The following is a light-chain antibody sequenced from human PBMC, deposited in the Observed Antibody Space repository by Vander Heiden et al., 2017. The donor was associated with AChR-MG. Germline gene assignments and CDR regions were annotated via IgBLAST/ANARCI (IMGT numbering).Light chain of an antibody. CDR3: QQYNSYPHT. J-gene: IGKJ2*01. CDR2: DAS. CDR1: QDITNA. Sequence: LQLTQSPSSLSASVGVRVTITCRASQDITNALAWYQKKSGKSPKLLIYDASGLESGVPSRFSGSGSGTDFTLTISSLQPEDFATYYCQQYNSYPHTFGQGTKLEI. V-gene: IGKV1-13*02.